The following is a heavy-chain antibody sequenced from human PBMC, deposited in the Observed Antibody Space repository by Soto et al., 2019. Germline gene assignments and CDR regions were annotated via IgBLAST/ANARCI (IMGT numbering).Heavy chain of an antibody. J-gene: IGHJ5*02. CDR1: GGSISSSSYY. V-gene: IGHV4-39*01. CDR2: IYYSGST. Sequence: SETLSLTCTVSGGSISSSSYYWGWIRQPPGKGLEWIGSIYYSGSTYYNPSLKSRVTISVDTSKNQFSLKLSSVTAAGTAVYYCARKGYGGNSYWFDPWGQGTLVTVSS. CDR3: ARKGYGGNSYWFDP. D-gene: IGHD4-17*01.